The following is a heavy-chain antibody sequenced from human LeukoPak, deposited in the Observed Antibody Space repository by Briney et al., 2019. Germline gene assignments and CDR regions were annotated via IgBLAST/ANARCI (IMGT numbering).Heavy chain of an antibody. CDR1: GFTFSSYS. CDR3: AVVPAARSFVDY. D-gene: IGHD2-2*01. V-gene: IGHV3-21*01. Sequence: PGGSLRLSCAASGFTFSSYSMTWVRQAPGKGLEWVSSISSSSSYIYYADSVKGRFTISRDNAKNSLYLQMNSLRAEDTAVYYCAVVPAARSFVDYWGQGTLVTVSS. CDR2: ISSSSSYI. J-gene: IGHJ4*02.